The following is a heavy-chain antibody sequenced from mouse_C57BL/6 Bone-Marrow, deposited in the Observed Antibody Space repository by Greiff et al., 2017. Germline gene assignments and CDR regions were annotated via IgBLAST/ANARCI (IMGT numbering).Heavy chain of an antibody. CDR1: GYTFTDYY. V-gene: IGHV1-26*01. CDR3: ATIYYYGSSLYYDAMGY. Sequence: EVQLQQSGPELVKPGASVKISCKASGYTFTDYYMNWVKQSHGKSLEWIGDINPNNGGTSYNQKFKGKATLTVDKSSSTAYMELRSLTSEDSAVYCCATIYYYGSSLYYDAMGYWGQGPSVTVSS. J-gene: IGHJ4*01. D-gene: IGHD1-1*01. CDR2: INPNNGGT.